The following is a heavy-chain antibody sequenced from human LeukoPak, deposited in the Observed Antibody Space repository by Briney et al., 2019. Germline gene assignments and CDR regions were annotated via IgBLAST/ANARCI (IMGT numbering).Heavy chain of an antibody. V-gene: IGHV3-48*04. CDR3: ARAGDCSGGSCDYYYYMDV. CDR2: ISSSSSTI. CDR1: GFTFSSYS. D-gene: IGHD2-15*01. J-gene: IGHJ6*03. Sequence: PGWSLRLSCAASGFTFSSYSMNWVRQAPGKGLEWVSYISSSSSTIYYADSVKGRFTISRDNAKNSLYLQMNSLRAEDTAVYYCARAGDCSGGSCDYYYYMDVWGKGTTVTVSS.